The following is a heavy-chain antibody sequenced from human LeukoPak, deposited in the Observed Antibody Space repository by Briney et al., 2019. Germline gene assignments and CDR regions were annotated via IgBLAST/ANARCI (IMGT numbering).Heavy chain of an antibody. V-gene: IGHV3-7*01. CDR3: ARDGGYDSSGYYYDY. CDR1: GFTFSSYW. J-gene: IGHJ4*02. Sequence: GGSLRLSCAASGFTFSSYWMSWVRQAPGKGLEWVANIKQDGSEKYYVDSVKGRFTISRDNAKNSLYLQMNSLRAEDTAVYYCARDGGYDSSGYYYDYWGQGTLVTVSS. CDR2: IKQDGSEK. D-gene: IGHD3-22*01.